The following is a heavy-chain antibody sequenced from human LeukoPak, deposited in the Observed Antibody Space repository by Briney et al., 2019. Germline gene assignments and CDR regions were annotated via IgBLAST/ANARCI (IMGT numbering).Heavy chain of an antibody. Sequence: SETLSLTCTVSGGSISSGGYYWSWTRQPPGKGLEWIGYIYHSGSTYYNPSLESRVTISVDRSKNQFSLKLSSVTAADTAVYYCARTVEMAVLDYWGQGTLVTVSS. D-gene: IGHD5-24*01. CDR2: IYHSGST. J-gene: IGHJ4*02. CDR1: GGSISSGGYY. CDR3: ARTVEMAVLDY. V-gene: IGHV4-30-2*01.